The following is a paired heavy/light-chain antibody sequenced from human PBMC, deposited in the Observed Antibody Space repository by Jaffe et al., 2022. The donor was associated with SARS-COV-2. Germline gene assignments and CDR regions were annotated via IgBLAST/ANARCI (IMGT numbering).Light chain of an antibody. CDR1: QSVSTW. CDR3: QQYNRYWT. CDR2: KAS. V-gene: IGKV1-5*03. J-gene: IGKJ1*01. Sequence: DIQMTQSPSTLSASVGDRVTITCRASQSVSTWLAWYQQKPGKAPKLLIYKASSLESGVPSRFSGSGSGTEFTLTISSLQPDDFATYYCQQYNRYWTFGQGTKVEI.
Heavy chain of an antibody. J-gene: IGHJ4*02. Sequence: QITLKESGPTLVKPTQTLTLTCTFSGFSLSTSGVGVAWIRQPPGKALEWLAMIYWNDDKRYSPSLKSGLTITKDTSKNQVVLAMTNMDPVDTATYYCAHSIGRYSSDNRIDYWGQGTLVTVSS. CDR1: GFSLSTSGVG. D-gene: IGHD3-9*01. V-gene: IGHV2-5*01. CDR2: IYWNDDK. CDR3: AHSIGRYSSDNRIDY.